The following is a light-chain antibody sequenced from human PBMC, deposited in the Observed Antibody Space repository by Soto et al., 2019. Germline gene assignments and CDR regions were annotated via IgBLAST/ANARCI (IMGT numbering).Light chain of an antibody. CDR2: GTS. J-gene: IGKJ5*01. Sequence: EIVLTQSPGTLSLSPGERATLSCRASQSVSSSYLAWYQHKPGQAPRLLIYGTSSRATGIPDRFSGSGSGTDPTLTISRLEPEDFAVYYCQQYGSSITFGQGTRLEIK. V-gene: IGKV3-20*01. CDR1: QSVSSSY. CDR3: QQYGSSIT.